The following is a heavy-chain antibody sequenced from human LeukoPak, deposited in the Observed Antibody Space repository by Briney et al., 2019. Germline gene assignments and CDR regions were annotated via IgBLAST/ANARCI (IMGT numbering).Heavy chain of an antibody. Sequence: GGSLRLSCAASGFTFSSYAMHWVRQAPGKGLEYVSAISSNGGSTYYANSVKGRFTISRDNSKNTLYLQMGSLRAEDMAVYYCARAGNSGWVSDFDYWGQGTLVTVSS. CDR1: GFTFSSYA. D-gene: IGHD6-19*01. J-gene: IGHJ4*02. CDR2: ISSNGGST. CDR3: ARAGNSGWVSDFDY. V-gene: IGHV3-64*01.